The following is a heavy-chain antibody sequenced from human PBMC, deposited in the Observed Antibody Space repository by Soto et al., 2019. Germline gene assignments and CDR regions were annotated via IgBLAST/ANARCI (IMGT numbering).Heavy chain of an antibody. CDR2: ISYDGSNK. V-gene: IGHV3-30*18. Sequence: VQLVESGGGLVQPGGSLRPSCAASGFTFSSYEMNWVRQAPGKGLEWVAVISYDGSNKYYVDSVKGRFTISRDNSKNTLYLQMNSLRADDTALYYCANRPYDWNYHFWGQGTLVTVSS. D-gene: IGHD1-7*01. CDR3: ANRPYDWNYHF. J-gene: IGHJ4*02. CDR1: GFTFSSYE.